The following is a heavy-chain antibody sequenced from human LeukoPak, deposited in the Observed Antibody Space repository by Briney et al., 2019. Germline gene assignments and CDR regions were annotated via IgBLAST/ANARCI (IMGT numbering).Heavy chain of an antibody. CDR1: GGTFSSYA. CDR2: TIPILGIA. Sequence: ASVKVSCKASGGTFSSYAISWVRQAPGQGLEWMGRTIPILGIANYAQKFQGRVTITADKSTSTAYMELSSLRSEDTAVYYCARAPKYCSGGSCHTGDYWGQGTLVTVSS. J-gene: IGHJ4*02. V-gene: IGHV1-69*04. CDR3: ARAPKYCSGGSCHTGDY. D-gene: IGHD2-15*01.